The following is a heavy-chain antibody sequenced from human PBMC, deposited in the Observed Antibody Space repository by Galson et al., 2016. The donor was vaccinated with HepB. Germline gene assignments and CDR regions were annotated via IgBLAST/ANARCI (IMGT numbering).Heavy chain of an antibody. Sequence: SLRLSCAASGFTFSSYTMNWVRQAPGKGLEWVSYISSSSSSIYYADPVKGRFTISSDNAKNSLYLQMTSLRDEDTAVYYCATRYCSGGSCYSAAPGYWYFDLWGRGTLVTVTS. CDR1: GFTFSSYT. CDR3: ATRYCSGGSCYSAAPGYWYFDL. CDR2: ISSSSSSI. V-gene: IGHV3-48*02. J-gene: IGHJ2*01. D-gene: IGHD2-15*01.